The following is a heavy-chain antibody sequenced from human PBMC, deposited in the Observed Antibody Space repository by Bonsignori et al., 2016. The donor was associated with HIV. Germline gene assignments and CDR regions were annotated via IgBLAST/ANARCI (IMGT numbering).Heavy chain of an antibody. J-gene: IGHJ3*02. CDR3: AKDRYYFDSGGLGWAFDM. CDR2: VSGSGGRT. V-gene: IGHV3-23*01. D-gene: IGHD3-22*01. Sequence: WIRQPPGKGLEWVASVSGSGGRTFYADSVKGRFTISRDISKNTIFLQMDNLTAEDTALYYCAKDRYYFDSGGLGWAFDMWGQGTMVTVSS.